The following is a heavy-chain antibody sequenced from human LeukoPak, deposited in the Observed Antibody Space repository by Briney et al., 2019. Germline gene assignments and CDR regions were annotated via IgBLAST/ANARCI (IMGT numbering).Heavy chain of an antibody. CDR2: ISYDGSNK. Sequence: PGRSLRLSCAASGFTFDDYAMHWVRQAPGKGLEWVAVISYDGSNKYYADSVKGRFTISRDNSKNTLYLQMNSLRAEDTAVYYCARDLTFGGVIVYYFDYWGQGTLVTVSS. CDR3: ARDLTFGGVIVYYFDY. D-gene: IGHD3-16*02. J-gene: IGHJ4*02. V-gene: IGHV3-30-3*01. CDR1: GFTFDDYA.